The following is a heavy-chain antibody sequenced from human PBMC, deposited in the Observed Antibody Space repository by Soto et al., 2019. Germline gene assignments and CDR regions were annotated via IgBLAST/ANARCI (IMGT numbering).Heavy chain of an antibody. CDR3: ARDGNIAAAGRDAFDI. J-gene: IGHJ3*02. CDR2: IYYSGST. D-gene: IGHD6-13*01. V-gene: IGHV4-59*01. Sequence: QMQLQESGPGLVKPSETLSLTCTVSGGSISSYYWSWIRQPPGKGLEWIGYIYYSGSTNYNPSLKSRVTISVDTSKNQFSLKLSSVTAADTAVYYCARDGNIAAAGRDAFDIWGQGTMVTVSS. CDR1: GGSISSYY.